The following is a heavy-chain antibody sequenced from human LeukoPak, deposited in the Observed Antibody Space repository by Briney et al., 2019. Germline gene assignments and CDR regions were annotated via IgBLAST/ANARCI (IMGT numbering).Heavy chain of an antibody. Sequence: GGSLRLSCAASGFTFSDYYMSWIRQAPGKGLEWVSYISSSSSTIYYADSVKGRFTISGDNAKNSLYLQMNSLRAEDTAVYYCATDQGLFLGWFDPWGQGTLVTVSS. D-gene: IGHD3-22*01. V-gene: IGHV3-11*04. J-gene: IGHJ5*02. CDR2: ISSSSSTI. CDR3: ATDQGLFLGWFDP. CDR1: GFTFSDYY.